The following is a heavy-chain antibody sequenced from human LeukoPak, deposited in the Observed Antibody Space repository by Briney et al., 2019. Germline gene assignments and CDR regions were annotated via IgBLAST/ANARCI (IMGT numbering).Heavy chain of an antibody. CDR2: ISAYNGNT. CDR1: GYTFTSYG. CDR3: ARDLPVPRMYSSGWYGVAGRWFDP. J-gene: IGHJ5*02. V-gene: IGHV1-18*01. Sequence: ASVKVSCKASGYTFTSYGITWVRQAPGQGLEWMGWISAYNGNTNYAQKLQGRVTMTTDTSTSTAYMELRSLRSDDTAVYYCARDLPVPRMYSSGWYGVAGRWFDPWGQGTLVTVSS. D-gene: IGHD6-19*01.